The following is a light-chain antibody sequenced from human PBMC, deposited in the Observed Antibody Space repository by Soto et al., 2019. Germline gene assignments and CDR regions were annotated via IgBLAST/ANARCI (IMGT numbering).Light chain of an antibody. CDR1: QTISSW. V-gene: IGKV1-5*03. Sequence: DIQMTQSPSTLSASVGDRVTITGRASQTISSWLAWYQQKPGKAPKLLIYKASTLKSGVPSRFSGSGSGTDFTLTISSLQPEDFATYYCLQDYNYPRTFGQGTKVDIK. J-gene: IGKJ1*01. CDR2: KAS. CDR3: LQDYNYPRT.